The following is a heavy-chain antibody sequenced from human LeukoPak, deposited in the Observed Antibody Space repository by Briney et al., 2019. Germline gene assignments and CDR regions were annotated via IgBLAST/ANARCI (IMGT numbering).Heavy chain of an antibody. CDR2: ISGSGGST. CDR3: AKIARGGLAGLFDY. CDR1: GFTFSYYA. V-gene: IGHV3-23*01. D-gene: IGHD6-19*01. J-gene: IGHJ4*02. Sequence: PGGSLRLSCAASGFTFSYYAMSWVRQAPGKGLERVSAISGSGGSTYYADSVKGRFTISRDNSKNTLFLQMNSLRAEDTALYYCAKIARGGLAGLFDYWGQGTLVTVSS.